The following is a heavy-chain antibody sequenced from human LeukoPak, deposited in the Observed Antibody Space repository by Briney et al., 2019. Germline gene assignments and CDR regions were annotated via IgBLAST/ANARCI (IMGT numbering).Heavy chain of an antibody. CDR1: GFGFSSYA. V-gene: IGHV3-23*01. D-gene: IGHD2-21*02. Sequence: GGSLRLSCAASGFGFSSYAMTWVRQAPGKGLEWVSTISGSGVSAYYADSVKGRFTISRDNSKNTLYLQMNSLRAEDTAVYYCAKDRSYYCGGDCYPDAFDIWGQGTMVTVSS. CDR3: AKDRSYYCGGDCYPDAFDI. CDR2: ISGSGVSA. J-gene: IGHJ3*02.